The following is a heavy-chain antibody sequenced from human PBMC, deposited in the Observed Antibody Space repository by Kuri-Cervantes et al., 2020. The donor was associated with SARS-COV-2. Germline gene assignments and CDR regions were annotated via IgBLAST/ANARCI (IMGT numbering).Heavy chain of an antibody. CDR3: ARGTGLQFFDY. CDR2: ISYDGSNK. D-gene: IGHD5-24*01. CDR1: GFTFSSYS. Sequence: GGSLRLSCAASGFTFSSYSMNWVRQAPGNGLEWVAVISYDGSNKYYADSVKGRFTISRENSKNTLYLQMNSLRAEDTAVYYCARGTGLQFFDYWGQGTLVTVSS. J-gene: IGHJ4*02. V-gene: IGHV3-30*03.